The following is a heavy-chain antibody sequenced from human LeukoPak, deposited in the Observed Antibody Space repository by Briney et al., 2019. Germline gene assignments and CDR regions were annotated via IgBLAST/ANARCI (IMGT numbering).Heavy chain of an antibody. Sequence: ASVKASCKASGYTFTYRYLHWVRQAPGQALEWMGWITPFNGNTNYAQKFQDRVTITRDRSMSTAYMELSSLRSEDTAMYYCASRYCSSTSCYEFDIWGQGTMVTVSS. V-gene: IGHV1-45*02. CDR3: ASRYCSSTSCYEFDI. CDR2: ITPFNGNT. CDR1: GYTFTYRY. J-gene: IGHJ3*02. D-gene: IGHD2-2*01.